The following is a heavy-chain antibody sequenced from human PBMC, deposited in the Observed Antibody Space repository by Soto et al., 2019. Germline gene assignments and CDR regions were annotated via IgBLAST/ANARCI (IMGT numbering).Heavy chain of an antibody. J-gene: IGHJ3*02. CDR2: IKQDGSQK. V-gene: IGHV3-7*01. Sequence: GGSLRLSCAASGFTFSSYSMNWVRQAPGKGLEWVANIKQDGSQKYYVDSVKGRFTISRDNAKNSLFLQISSLRAEDTAVYYCSQSRISPPRDAFDIWGQGTMVTVSS. D-gene: IGHD3-10*01. CDR1: GFTFSSYS. CDR3: SQSRISPPRDAFDI.